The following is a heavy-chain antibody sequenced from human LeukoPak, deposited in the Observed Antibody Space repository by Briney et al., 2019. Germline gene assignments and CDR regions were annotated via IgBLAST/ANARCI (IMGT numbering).Heavy chain of an antibody. CDR3: ARGGDIIWGRGIPRRFDP. CDR1: GYTFTSYY. Sequence: ASVKLSCKPSGYTFTSYYMHWVRQAPGQRLEWMGIINPSGGSTSYAQKFQGRVTMTRDMSTSTVYMELSSLRSEDTAVYYCARGGDIIWGRGIPRRFDPWGQGTLVTVSS. J-gene: IGHJ5*02. V-gene: IGHV1-46*01. CDR2: INPSGGST. D-gene: IGHD3-10*01.